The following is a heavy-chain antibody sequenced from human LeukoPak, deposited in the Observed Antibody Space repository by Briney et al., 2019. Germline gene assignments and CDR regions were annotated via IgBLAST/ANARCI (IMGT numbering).Heavy chain of an antibody. Sequence: PAETLSLTCTVSGGSISSYYWSWIRQPPGKGLEWIGYIYYSGSTNYNPSLKSRVTISVDTSKNQFSLKLSSVTAADTAVYYCARVGDFWSGTTSDYWGQGTLVTVSS. V-gene: IGHV4-59*01. D-gene: IGHD3-3*01. CDR2: IYYSGST. CDR3: ARVGDFWSGTTSDY. CDR1: GGSISSYY. J-gene: IGHJ4*02.